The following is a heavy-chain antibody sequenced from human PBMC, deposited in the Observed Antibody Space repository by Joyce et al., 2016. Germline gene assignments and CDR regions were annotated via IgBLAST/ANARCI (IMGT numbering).Heavy chain of an antibody. D-gene: IGHD6-13*01. J-gene: IGHJ4*02. CDR1: GYTFTDYC. V-gene: IGHV1-2*02. CDR3: ATEGLAASGVY. CDR2: INPNGGDT. Sequence: QVQLVKSGAEVKKPGASVKVSCKASGYTFTDYCRHWGRQAPGQGLEWMGWINPNGGDTTYAQKFPGRFTMTRDTALSTAYMELNRLRSDDTAVYFCATEGLAASGVYWGQGTLVTVSS.